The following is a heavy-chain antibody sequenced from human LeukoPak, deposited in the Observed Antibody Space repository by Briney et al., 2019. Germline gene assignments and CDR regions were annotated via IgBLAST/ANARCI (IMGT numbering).Heavy chain of an antibody. CDR1: GFTFSDYY. CDR2: ISSSGSTI. D-gene: IGHD6-25*01. V-gene: IGHV3-11*01. J-gene: IGHJ6*02. CDR3: ARFMSHRLSNGMDV. Sequence: KPGGSLRLSCAASGFTFSDYYMSWIRQAPGKGLEWVSYISSSGSTIYYADSVEGRFTISRDNAKNSLYLQMNSLRAEDTAVYYCARFMSHRLSNGMDVWGQGTTVTVSS.